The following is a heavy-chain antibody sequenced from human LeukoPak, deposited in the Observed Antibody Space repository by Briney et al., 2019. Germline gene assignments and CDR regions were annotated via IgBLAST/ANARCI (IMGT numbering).Heavy chain of an antibody. CDR2: IKQDGSEK. V-gene: IGHV3-7*01. J-gene: IGHJ4*02. D-gene: IGHD2-15*01. Sequence: HPGGSLRLSCAASGFTFSSYWMSWVRQAPGKGLEWVANIKQDGSEKYYVDSVKGRFTISRDNAKNSLYLQMNSLRAEDTAMYYCARTTYCSGGSCYLFSYCDSSGYFDYWGQGTLVTVSS. CDR3: ARTTYCSGGSCYLFSYCDSSGYFDY. CDR1: GFTFSSYW.